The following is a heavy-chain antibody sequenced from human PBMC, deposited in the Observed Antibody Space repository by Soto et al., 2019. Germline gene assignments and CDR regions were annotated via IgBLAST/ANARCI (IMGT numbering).Heavy chain of an antibody. CDR2: ISWDGGST. D-gene: IGHD5-18*01. J-gene: IGHJ6*02. CDR1: GFTFDDYT. Sequence: EVQLVESGGVVVQPGGSLRLSCAASGFTFDDYTMHWVRQAPGKGLEWVSLISWDGGSTYYADSVKGRFTISRDNSKNCLYLQMNSLRTEDTALYYCARDIKAVDTGGMDVWGQGPTVTVSS. CDR3: ARDIKAVDTGGMDV. V-gene: IGHV3-43*01.